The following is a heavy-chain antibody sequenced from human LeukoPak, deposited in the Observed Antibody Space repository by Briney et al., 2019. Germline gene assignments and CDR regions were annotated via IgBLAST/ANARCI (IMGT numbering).Heavy chain of an antibody. V-gene: IGHV4-59*01. CDR2: IYYSGST. D-gene: IGHD6-19*01. CDR3: ARATGYSSGWYPEYFQH. Sequence: PSETLSLTCTVSGGSISSYYWSWIRQPPGKGLEWIGYIYYSGSTNYNPSLKSRVTISVDASKNQFSLKLSSVTAADTAVYYCARATGYSSGWYPEYFQHWGQGTLVTVSS. CDR1: GGSISSYY. J-gene: IGHJ1*01.